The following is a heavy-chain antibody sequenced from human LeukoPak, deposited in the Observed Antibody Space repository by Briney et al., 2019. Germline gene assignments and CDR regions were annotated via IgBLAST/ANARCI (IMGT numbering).Heavy chain of an antibody. V-gene: IGHV4-4*07. CDR3: ARGDCSSTSCPNNWFDP. CDR1: GGSISSYY. Sequence: SETLSLTCTVSGGSISSYYWSWIRQPAGKGLEWIGRIYTSGSTNYNPSLKSRVTMSVDTSKNQFSLKLSSVTAADTAVYCCARGDCSSTSCPNNWFDPWGQGTLVAVSS. CDR2: IYTSGST. J-gene: IGHJ5*02. D-gene: IGHD2-2*01.